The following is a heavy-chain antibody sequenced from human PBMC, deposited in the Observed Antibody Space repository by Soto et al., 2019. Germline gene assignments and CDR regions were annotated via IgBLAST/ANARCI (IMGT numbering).Heavy chain of an antibody. V-gene: IGHV4-4*02. D-gene: IGHD3-22*01. J-gene: IGHJ3*02. CDR1: GGSISSADYC. CDR2: INHSGST. CDR3: ARRVDHYDSSGDANDI. Sequence: KTSETLSLTCTVSGGSISSADYCWSWVRQPPGKGLEWIGEINHSGSTSYNPSLKSRVTMSVDTSKNEFSLKLTSVTAADTAVYYCARRVDHYDSSGDANDIWGQGTMVTVSS.